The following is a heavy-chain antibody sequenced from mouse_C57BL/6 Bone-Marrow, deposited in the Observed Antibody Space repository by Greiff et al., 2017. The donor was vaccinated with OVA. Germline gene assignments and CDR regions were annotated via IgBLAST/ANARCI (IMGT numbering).Heavy chain of an antibody. CDR3: AREDYDDLRFAY. CDR1: GYSITSGYY. J-gene: IGHJ3*01. Sequence: EVKLVESGPGLVKPSQSLSLTCSVTGYSITSGYYWNWIRQFPGNKLEWMGYISYDGSNNYNPSLKNRISITRDTSKNQFFLKLNSVTTEDTATYYCAREDYDDLRFAYWGQGTLVTVSA. CDR2: ISYDGSN. D-gene: IGHD2-4*01. V-gene: IGHV3-6*01.